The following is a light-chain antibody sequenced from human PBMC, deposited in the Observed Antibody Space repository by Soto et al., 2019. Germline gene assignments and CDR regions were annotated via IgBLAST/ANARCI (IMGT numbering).Light chain of an antibody. V-gene: IGLV2-23*01. Sequence: QSALTQPASVSGSPGQSITISCTGTSSDVGSFNLVSWYQQYPGKAPKLMIYEGSKRPSGVSNRFSGSKSGNKASLTISGLQAEDEAEYYCCSYAGMNTVAFGGGTKLTVL. CDR2: EGS. CDR3: CSYAGMNTVA. J-gene: IGLJ2*01. CDR1: SSDVGSFNL.